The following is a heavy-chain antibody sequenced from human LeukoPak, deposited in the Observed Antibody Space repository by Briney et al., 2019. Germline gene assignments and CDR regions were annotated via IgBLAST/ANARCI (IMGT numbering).Heavy chain of an antibody. J-gene: IGHJ4*02. CDR1: GYTFTSYG. V-gene: IGHV1-18*01. CDR3: AREPMGIAAAGTEY. CDR2: ISAYNGNT. Sequence: ASVKVSCKASGYTFTSYGISWVRQAPGQGLEWMGWISAYNGNTNYAQKLQGRVTMTTDTSTSTAYMELRSLRSDDTAVYYCAREPMGIAAAGTEYWGQGTLVTVSS. D-gene: IGHD6-13*01.